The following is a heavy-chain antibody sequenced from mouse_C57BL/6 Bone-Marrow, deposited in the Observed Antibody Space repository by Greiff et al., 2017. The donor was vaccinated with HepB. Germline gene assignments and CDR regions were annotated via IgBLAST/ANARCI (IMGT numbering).Heavy chain of an antibody. V-gene: IGHV5-4*01. Sequence: EVKLMESGGGLVKPGGSLKLSCAASGFTFSSYAMSWVRQTPEKRLEWVATISDGGSYTYYPDNVKGRFTISRDNAKNNLYLQMSHLKSEDTAMYYCARERELGRVYYFDYWGQGTTLTVSS. CDR3: ARERELGRVYYFDY. CDR2: ISDGGSYT. CDR1: GFTFSSYA. D-gene: IGHD4-1*01. J-gene: IGHJ2*01.